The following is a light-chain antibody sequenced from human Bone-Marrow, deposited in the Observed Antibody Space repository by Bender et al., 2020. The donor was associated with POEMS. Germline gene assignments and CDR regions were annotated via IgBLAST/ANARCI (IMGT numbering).Light chain of an antibody. V-gene: IGLV2-23*02. J-gene: IGLJ3*02. CDR1: SSDVGGHSL. CDR2: EVT. CDR3: CSYAGSKTWV. Sequence: QSVLTQPPSVSGTPGQRVTISCTGTSSDVGGHSLVSWFQHHPGKAPKLMIYEVTKWPSGVSNRFSGSKSGNTASLTISGLQAEDEADYYCCSYAGSKTWVFGGGTKVTVL.